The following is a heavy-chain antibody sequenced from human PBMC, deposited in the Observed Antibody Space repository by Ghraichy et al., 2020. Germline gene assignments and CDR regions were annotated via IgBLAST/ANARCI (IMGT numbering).Heavy chain of an antibody. Sequence: GGSLRLSCTTSGFTFATYNVHWFRQAPGKGLEWIAFIRSKTYGETTQYVASVQGRFTVSRDDSKSIAYLQMNSLKTEDTAVYYCASFPYYNSPPAHWGQGTLVTVSS. V-gene: IGHV3-49*03. CDR3: ASFPYYNSPPAH. D-gene: IGHD3-10*01. CDR1: GFTFATYN. CDR2: IRSKTYGETT. J-gene: IGHJ4*02.